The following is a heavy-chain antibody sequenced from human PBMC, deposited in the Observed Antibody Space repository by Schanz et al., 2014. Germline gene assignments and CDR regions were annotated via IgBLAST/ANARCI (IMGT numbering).Heavy chain of an antibody. Sequence: QVQLVESGGGVVQPGRSLRLSCAASGFTFRSHGMHWVRQAPGKGLEWVALISYDGNNKFYTDSVKGRFTISRDNSRNNLYLEIDTMRPEDTAVYFCAREMDTEIGDYWGQGTLVTVSS. V-gene: IGHV3-30*03. CDR1: GFTFRSHG. CDR3: AREMDTEIGDY. D-gene: IGHD2-8*01. CDR2: ISYDGNNK. J-gene: IGHJ4*02.